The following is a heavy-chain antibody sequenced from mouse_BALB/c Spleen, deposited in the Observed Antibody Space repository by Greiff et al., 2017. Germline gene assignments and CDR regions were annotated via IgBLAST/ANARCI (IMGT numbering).Heavy chain of an antibody. Sequence: EVKLQESGPELVKPGASVKMSCKASGYTFTSYVMHWVKQKPGQGLEWIGYINPYNDGTKYNEKFKGKATLTSDKSSSTAYMELSSLTSEDSAVYYCARDYGPGYFDVWGAGTTVTVSS. D-gene: IGHD1-2*01. J-gene: IGHJ1*01. CDR1: GYTFTSYV. CDR2: INPYNDGT. CDR3: ARDYGPGYFDV. V-gene: IGHV1-14*01.